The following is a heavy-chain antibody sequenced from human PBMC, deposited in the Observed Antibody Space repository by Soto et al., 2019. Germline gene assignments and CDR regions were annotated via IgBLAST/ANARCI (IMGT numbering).Heavy chain of an antibody. CDR1: GFTFSSYT. CDR2: ISSSSSYI. J-gene: IGHJ4*02. CDR3: AKDSVVVAAVFDY. V-gene: IGHV3-21*01. Sequence: PGGSLRLSCAASGFTFSSYTMNWVRQAPGKGLEWVSSISSSSSYIYYADSVKGRFTISRDNAKNSLYLQMNSLRAEDTAVYYCAKDSVVVAAVFDYWGQGTLVTVSS. D-gene: IGHD2-15*01.